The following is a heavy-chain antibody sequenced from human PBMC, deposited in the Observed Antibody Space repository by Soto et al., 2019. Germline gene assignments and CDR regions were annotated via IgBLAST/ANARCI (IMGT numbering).Heavy chain of an antibody. D-gene: IGHD2-2*02. Sequence: EVQLLESGGGLVQPGGSLRLSCAASGFTFSSYAMSWVRQAPGKGLEWVSAISGSGGSTYYADSVKGRFTISRDNSKNTLYLQMNSLRAEDTAVYYCAKDTIRLPAAIYAFDIWGQGTMVTVSS. J-gene: IGHJ3*02. V-gene: IGHV3-23*01. CDR2: ISGSGGST. CDR3: AKDTIRLPAAIYAFDI. CDR1: GFTFSSYA.